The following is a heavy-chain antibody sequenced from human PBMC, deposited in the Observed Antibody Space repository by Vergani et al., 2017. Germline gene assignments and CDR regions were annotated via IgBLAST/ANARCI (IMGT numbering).Heavy chain of an antibody. Sequence: QVQLQQWGAGLLKPSETLSLTCAVYGGSFSGYYWSWIRQPPGKGLGGIGEINHSGSTNYNPSLKSRVTISVDTSKNQFSLKLSSVTAADTAVYYCARVPRSGRWLQLSNNWFDPWGQGTLVTVSS. J-gene: IGHJ5*02. V-gene: IGHV4-34*01. CDR2: INHSGST. D-gene: IGHD5-24*01. CDR1: GGSFSGYY. CDR3: ARVPRSGRWLQLSNNWFDP.